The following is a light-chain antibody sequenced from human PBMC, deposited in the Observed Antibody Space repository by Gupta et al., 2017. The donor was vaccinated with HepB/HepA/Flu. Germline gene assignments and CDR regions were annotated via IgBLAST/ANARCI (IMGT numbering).Light chain of an antibody. CDR1: ALPKQY. Sequence: SYELTQPLSVSVSAGQTARITCTGDALPKQYAYWYQQKPGQAVVLGIYKDSERPSGIPERFSGSSSGTTVTLTISGVQAEDEADYYCQSADSSGTYPVFGGGTKLTVL. CDR2: KDS. J-gene: IGLJ2*01. V-gene: IGLV3-25*03. CDR3: QSADSSGTYPV.